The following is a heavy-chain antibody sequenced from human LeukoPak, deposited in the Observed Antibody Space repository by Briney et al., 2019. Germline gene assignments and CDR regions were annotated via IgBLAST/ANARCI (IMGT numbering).Heavy chain of an antibody. CDR3: ARGWELLSCYFDY. CDR2: ISGSGGST. CDR1: GFTFSSYA. D-gene: IGHD1-26*01. V-gene: IGHV3-23*01. Sequence: PGGSLRLSCAASGFTFSSYAMSWVRQAPGKGLEWVSAISGSGGSTYYADSVKGRFTISGDNSKNTLYLQMNSLRAEDTAVYYCARGWELLSCYFDYWGQGTLVTVSS. J-gene: IGHJ4*02.